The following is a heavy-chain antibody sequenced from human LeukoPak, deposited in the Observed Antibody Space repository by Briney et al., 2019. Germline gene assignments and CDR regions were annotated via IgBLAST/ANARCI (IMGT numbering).Heavy chain of an antibody. CDR3: ARELAGYGKLDY. J-gene: IGHJ4*02. CDR2: IYYSGNT. D-gene: IGHD5-12*01. CDR1: GGSISSSSYY. V-gene: IGHV4-39*02. Sequence: PSETLSLTRTVSGGSISSSSYYWGWIRQPPGKGLEWIGSIYYSGNTYYNPSLKSRVTISVDTSKNQFSLKLSSVTAADTAVYYCARELAGYGKLDYWGQGILVTVSS.